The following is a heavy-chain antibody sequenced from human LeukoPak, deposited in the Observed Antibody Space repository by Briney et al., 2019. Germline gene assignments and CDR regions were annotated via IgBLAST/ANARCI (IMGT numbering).Heavy chain of an antibody. CDR2: INPNSGGT. CDR3: ARGGAFYDSSGYPN. J-gene: IGHJ4*02. V-gene: IGHV1-2*02. D-gene: IGHD3-22*01. CDR1: GYTFTGYY. Sequence: GASVKVSCKASGYTFTGYYMHWVRQAPGQGLEWRGWINPNSGGTNYAQKFQGRVTMTRDTSISTAYMELRRLRSDDTAVYYCARGGAFYDSSGYPNWGQGTLVTVSS.